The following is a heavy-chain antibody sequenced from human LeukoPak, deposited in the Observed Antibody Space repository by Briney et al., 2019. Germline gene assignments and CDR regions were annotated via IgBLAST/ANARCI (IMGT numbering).Heavy chain of an antibody. V-gene: IGHV3-11*04. D-gene: IGHD6-13*01. CDR3: AREGSEQQLDY. CDR1: GFTFSDYY. J-gene: IGHJ4*02. Sequence: GGSLRLSCVASGFTFSDYYMSWIRQAPGKGLEWVSYISSSGSTIYYADSVKGRFTISRDNAKNSLYLQMNCLRAEDTAVYYCAREGSEQQLDYWGQGTLVTVSS. CDR2: ISSSGSTI.